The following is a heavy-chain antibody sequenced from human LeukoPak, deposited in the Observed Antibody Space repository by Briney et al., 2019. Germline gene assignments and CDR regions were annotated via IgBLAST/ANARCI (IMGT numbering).Heavy chain of an antibody. CDR1: GYIFTSYW. CDR3: ARPIVRGVRNVFDI. V-gene: IGHV5-51*01. CDR2: IFPDDSDT. J-gene: IGHJ3*02. D-gene: IGHD3-10*02. Sequence: GESLKISCKGSGYIFTSYWIGWVRQMPGKGLEWMGIIFPDDSDTRYSPSFQGQVTISADKSISTAYLQWSSLKASDTAMYYCARPIVRGVRNVFDIWGQGTMVTVSS.